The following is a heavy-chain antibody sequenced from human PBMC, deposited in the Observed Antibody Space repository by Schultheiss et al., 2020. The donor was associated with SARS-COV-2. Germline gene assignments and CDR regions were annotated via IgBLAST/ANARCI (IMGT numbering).Heavy chain of an antibody. CDR3: ARVNLGGYSGYDSTYFDY. D-gene: IGHD5-12*01. J-gene: IGHJ4*02. CDR2: IIPIFGTA. CDR1: GGTFSSYA. V-gene: IGHV1-69*06. Sequence: KISCKASGGTFSSYAISWVRQAPGQGLEWMGGIIPIFGTANYAQKFQGRVTITADKSTSTAYMELSSLRSEDTAVYYCARVNLGGYSGYDSTYFDYWGQGTLVTVSS.